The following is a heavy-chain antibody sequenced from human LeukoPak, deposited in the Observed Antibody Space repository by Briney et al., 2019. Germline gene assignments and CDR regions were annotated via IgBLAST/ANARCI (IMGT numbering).Heavy chain of an antibody. Sequence: PSETLSLTCAVYGGSFSGYYWSWIRQHPGKGLEWIGYIYYSGSTYYNPSLKSRVTISVDTSKNQFSLKLSSVTAADTAVYYCARGYYYDSSGYYTFDYWGQGTLVTVSS. V-gene: IGHV4-31*11. D-gene: IGHD3-22*01. CDR1: GGSFSGYY. J-gene: IGHJ4*02. CDR3: ARGYYYDSSGYYTFDY. CDR2: IYYSGST.